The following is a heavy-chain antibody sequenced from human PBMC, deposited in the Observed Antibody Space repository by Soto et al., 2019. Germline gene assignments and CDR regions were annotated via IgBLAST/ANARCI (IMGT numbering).Heavy chain of an antibody. Sequence: PGGSLRLSCAASGFTFSSYGMHWVRQAPGKGLEWVAVISYDGSNKYYADSVKGRFTISRDNSKNTLYLQMNSLRAEDTAVYYCAKGIYCSSTSCPIDYWGQGTLVTVSS. CDR2: ISYDGSNK. J-gene: IGHJ4*02. CDR1: GFTFSSYG. CDR3: AKGIYCSSTSCPIDY. D-gene: IGHD2-2*01. V-gene: IGHV3-30*18.